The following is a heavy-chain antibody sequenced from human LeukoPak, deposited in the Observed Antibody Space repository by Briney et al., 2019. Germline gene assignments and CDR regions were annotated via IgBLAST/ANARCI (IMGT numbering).Heavy chain of an antibody. J-gene: IGHJ3*02. CDR3: ARDPRDDAFDI. V-gene: IGHV3-30*04. CDR1: GFTFSSYA. Sequence: PGRSLRLSCAASGFTFSSYAMNWVRQAPGKGLEWVAVISYDGSNKYYADSVKGRFTISRDNSKNTLYLQMNSLRAEDTAVYYCARDPRDDAFDIWGQGTMVTVSS. CDR2: ISYDGSNK.